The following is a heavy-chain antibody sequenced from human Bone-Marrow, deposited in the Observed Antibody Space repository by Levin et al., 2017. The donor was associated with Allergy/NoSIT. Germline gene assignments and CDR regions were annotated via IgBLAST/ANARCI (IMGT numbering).Heavy chain of an antibody. D-gene: IGHD3-9*01. Sequence: KTGGSLGLSCTVSGDSVSSGGHFWSWIRQSPGKGLEWIGDVSSSGSTNYNPSLKSRIAISLDTSKKQFSLRLSSVTAADTALYYCATYFTEVLLDRLSEAFDVWGQGTMVTVSS. V-gene: IGHV4-61*08. J-gene: IGHJ3*01. CDR3: ATYFTEVLLDRLSEAFDV. CDR2: VSSSGST. CDR1: GDSVSSGGHF.